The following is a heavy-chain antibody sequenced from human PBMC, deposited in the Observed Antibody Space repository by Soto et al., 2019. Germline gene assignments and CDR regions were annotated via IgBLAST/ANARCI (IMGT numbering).Heavy chain of an antibody. V-gene: IGHV1-3*01. CDR1: GYTFTSYA. CDR2: INAGNGNT. Sequence: QVQLVQSGAEVKKPGASVKVSCKASGYTFTSYAMHWVRQAPGQRLEWMGWINAGNGNTKYSQKFQGRVTITRDTSASTAYMELSSLRSEDTAVYYCARPDTVTTGDYFDYWGQGTLVTVSS. J-gene: IGHJ4*02. D-gene: IGHD4-17*01. CDR3: ARPDTVTTGDYFDY.